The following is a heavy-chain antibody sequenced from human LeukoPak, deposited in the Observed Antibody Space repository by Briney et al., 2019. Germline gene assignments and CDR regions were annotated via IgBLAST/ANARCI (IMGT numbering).Heavy chain of an antibody. CDR2: ITGSGGNT. V-gene: IGHV3-23*01. CDR3: AKWGDYDVLTGYYVSDY. J-gene: IGHJ4*02. D-gene: IGHD3-9*01. CDR1: GFSNYA. Sequence: PGASLRLSCVASGFSNYAMSWVRQAPGKGLEWVSAITGSGGNTYYADSVKGRFTISRDNSKNTVFLQMNSLRAEDTAVYYCAKWGDYDVLTGYYVSDYWDQGTLVNVSS.